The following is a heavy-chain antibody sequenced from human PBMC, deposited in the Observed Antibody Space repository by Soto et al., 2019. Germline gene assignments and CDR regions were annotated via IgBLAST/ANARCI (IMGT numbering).Heavy chain of an antibody. CDR1: GFTFSSYS. Sequence: GGSLRLSCAASGFTFSSYSMNWVRQAPGKGLEWLSSISSSSSYIYYADSVKGRFTISRDNAKNSLYLQMNSLRAEDTAVYYCARDQGIAEAGTWFDYWGQGTLVTVSS. CDR2: ISSSSSYI. D-gene: IGHD6-13*01. CDR3: ARDQGIAEAGTWFDY. J-gene: IGHJ4*02. V-gene: IGHV3-21*01.